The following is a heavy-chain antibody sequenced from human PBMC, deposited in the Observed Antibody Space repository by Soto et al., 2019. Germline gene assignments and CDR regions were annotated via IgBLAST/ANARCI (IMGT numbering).Heavy chain of an antibody. CDR2: FDPEDGET. CDR1: GYTLTELS. J-gene: IGHJ6*02. CDR3: ATGGGSGWSYSYYGMDV. V-gene: IGHV1-24*01. D-gene: IGHD6-19*01. Sequence: ASVKVSCKVSGYTLTELSMHWVRQAPGKGLEWMGGFDPEDGETIYAQKFQGRVTMTEDTSTDTAYMELSSLRSEDTAVYYCATGGGSGWSYSYYGMDVWGQGTTVTVSS.